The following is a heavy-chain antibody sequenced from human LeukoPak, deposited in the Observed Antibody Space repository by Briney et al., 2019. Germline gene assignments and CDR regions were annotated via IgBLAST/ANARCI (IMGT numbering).Heavy chain of an antibody. J-gene: IGHJ5*02. D-gene: IGHD4-17*01. CDR2: IKQDGSEK. V-gene: IGHV3-7*01. CDR1: GFTVSSNY. CDR3: ARWDGDYEGAEWFDP. Sequence: PGGSLRLSCAASGFTVSSNYMSWVRQAPGKGLEWVANIKQDGSEKYYVDSVKGRFTISRDNAKNSLYLQMNSLRAEDTAVYYCARWDGDYEGAEWFDPWGQGTLVTVSS.